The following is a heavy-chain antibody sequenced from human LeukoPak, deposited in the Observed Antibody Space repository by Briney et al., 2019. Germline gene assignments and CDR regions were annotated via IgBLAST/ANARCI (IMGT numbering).Heavy chain of an antibody. J-gene: IGHJ4*02. Sequence: PGGSLRLSCATSGFTFDDYAMHWVRQAPGKGLEWVSLISGDGGSTYCADSVKGRCTISRDNSKNSLYLQMNSLRTEDTALYYCAKGPYSSSWYSDYWGQGTLVTVSS. CDR2: ISGDGGST. CDR1: GFTFDDYA. D-gene: IGHD6-13*01. V-gene: IGHV3-43*02. CDR3: AKGPYSSSWYSDY.